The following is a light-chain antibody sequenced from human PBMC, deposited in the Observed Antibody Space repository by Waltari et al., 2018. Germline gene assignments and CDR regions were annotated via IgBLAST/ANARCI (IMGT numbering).Light chain of an antibody. CDR1: QDINNY. CDR2: DAS. V-gene: IGKV1-33*01. J-gene: IGKJ1*01. Sequence: DIQMTQSPSSLSASVGDRVTITCQASQDINNYLNWYQQKPGKAPKLLIYDASNLETGVPSRFSGVGSGTDFTFTISSLQPEDIATYYCQQYDNLPWTFGQGTKVEIK. CDR3: QQYDNLPWT.